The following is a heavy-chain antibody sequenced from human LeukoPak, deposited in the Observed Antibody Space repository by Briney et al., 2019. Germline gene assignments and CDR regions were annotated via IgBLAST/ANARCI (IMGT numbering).Heavy chain of an antibody. V-gene: IGHV3-30*03. CDR1: GFTFHDHG. J-gene: IGHJ4*02. CDR3: AREATWGQWYFDL. D-gene: IGHD6-19*01. CDR2: IAADGGVK. Sequence: GGSLRLSCVASGFTFHDHGMDWVRQAPGKGLEGVAVIAADGGVKHYADSVKGRFTLSRDNSKNTLFLQMNILSVEDTAVYYCAREATWGQWYFDLWGQGTPVTVSS.